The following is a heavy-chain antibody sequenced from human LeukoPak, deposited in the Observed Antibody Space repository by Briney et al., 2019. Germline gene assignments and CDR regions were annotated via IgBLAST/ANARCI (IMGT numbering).Heavy chain of an antibody. CDR2: IKQDGSEK. J-gene: IGHJ4*02. CDR1: GFTFSSYG. D-gene: IGHD1-14*01. CDR3: ARWSGAYHTFDY. V-gene: IGHV3-7*01. Sequence: PGRSLRLSCAASGFTFSSYGLHWVRQAPGKGLEWVASIKQDGSEKSYVDSVKGRFTISRDSGKNSLYLQMNSLRAEDTAVYYCARWSGAYHTFDYWGQGTLVTVSS.